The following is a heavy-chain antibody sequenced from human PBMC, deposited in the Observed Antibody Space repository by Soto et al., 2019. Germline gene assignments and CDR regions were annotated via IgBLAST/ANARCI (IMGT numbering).Heavy chain of an antibody. CDR3: ARGRSRDILTGYQY. CDR1: GLNFSGYY. CDR2: INHSGST. D-gene: IGHD3-9*01. J-gene: IGHJ4*02. V-gene: IGHV4-34*01. Sequence: PSETLCLTCTFYGLNFSGYYWSWIRQPPGKGLEWIGEINHSGSTHYNPSLKSRVTRSVDTSKNQFSLKLSPVTAADTAVYYCARGRSRDILTGYQYWGQGTLVTVSS.